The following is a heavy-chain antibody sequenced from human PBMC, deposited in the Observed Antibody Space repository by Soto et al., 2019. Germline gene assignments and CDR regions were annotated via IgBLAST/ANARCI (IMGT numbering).Heavy chain of an antibody. D-gene: IGHD4-17*01. J-gene: IGHJ4*02. CDR2: MHPNSGNT. CDR1: GYTFTSYD. Sequence: QVQLVQSGAEVKKPGASVKVSCKASGYTFTSYDIYWVRQATGQGLEWMGWMHPNSGNTGYAQNFQGRVTRTRNPPISTAYMGRSSLGSGAPAGFYWGGGGYGAFVGGGGDDYWGQGTLDTVSS. V-gene: IGHV1-8*01. CDR3: GGGGYGAFVGGGGDDY.